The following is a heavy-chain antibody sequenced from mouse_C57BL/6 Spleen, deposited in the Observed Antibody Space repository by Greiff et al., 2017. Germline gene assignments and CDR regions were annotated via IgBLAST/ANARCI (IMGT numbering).Heavy chain of an antibody. V-gene: IGHV1-55*01. D-gene: IGHD6-1*01. CDR1: GYTFTSYW. CDR2: IYPGSGST. J-gene: IGHJ2*01. CDR3: ATIAASLCY. Sequence: VQLQQPGAELVKPGASVKMSCKASGYTFTSYWITWVKQRPGQGLEWIGDIYPGSGSTNYNEKFKSKATLNVDPSSITAYLQLSSLTSEDSAVYYCATIAASLCYWGQGTTLTVSS.